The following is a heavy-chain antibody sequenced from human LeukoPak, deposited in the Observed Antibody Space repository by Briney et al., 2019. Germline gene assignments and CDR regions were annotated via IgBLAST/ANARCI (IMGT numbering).Heavy chain of an antibody. Sequence: PEASVKVSCKASGSIFTSSAMQWVRQARGQRLEWIGWIVVGSGNTNYAQKFQERVTITRDMSTSTAYMELSSLRSEDTAVYYCAAVGDYYYYYGMDVWGQGTTVTVSS. CDR3: AAVGDYYYYYGMDV. CDR2: IVVGSGNT. J-gene: IGHJ6*02. V-gene: IGHV1-58*02. CDR1: GSIFTSSA.